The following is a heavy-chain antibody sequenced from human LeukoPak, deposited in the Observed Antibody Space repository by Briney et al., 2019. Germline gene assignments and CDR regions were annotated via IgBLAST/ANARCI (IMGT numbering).Heavy chain of an antibody. CDR3: AREARVRGDPNWFDP. D-gene: IGHD3-10*01. CDR1: GGSITSYY. V-gene: IGHV4-59*12. Sequence: SETLSLTCTVSGGSITSYYWTWIRQPPGKGLDWIGYIYYSGSTNYNPSLKSRVSISVDTSKNQFSLKLSSVTAADTAVYYCAREARVRGDPNWFDPWGQGTLVTVSS. J-gene: IGHJ5*02. CDR2: IYYSGST.